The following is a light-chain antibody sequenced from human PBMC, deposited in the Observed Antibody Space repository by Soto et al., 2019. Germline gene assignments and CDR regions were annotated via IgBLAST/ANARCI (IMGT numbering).Light chain of an antibody. V-gene: IGKV3-20*01. CDR1: QSVSSSY. Sequence: EIGLTQSPGTLYLSPGERATLSCRASQSVSSSYLAWYQQKPGQAPRLLIYGASSRATGTPDRFSGSGSGTDFTLTVSRLEPEDVAVYYCQQYGSSPWTFGQGPKVEIK. CDR2: GAS. J-gene: IGKJ1*01. CDR3: QQYGSSPWT.